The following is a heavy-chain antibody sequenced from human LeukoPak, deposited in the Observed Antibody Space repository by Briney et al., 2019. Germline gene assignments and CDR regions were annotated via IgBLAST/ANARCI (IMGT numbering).Heavy chain of an antibody. V-gene: IGHV1-18*01. CDR3: AREFHVPYYDILTGYYNYWFDP. CDR1: GYTFTSYG. J-gene: IGHJ5*02. D-gene: IGHD3-9*01. Sequence: ASVKVSCKASGYTFTSYGISWVRQAPGQGLEWMGWISAYNGNTNYAQKLQGRVTITTDTSTSTAYMELRSLRSDDTAVYYCAREFHVPYYDILTGYYNYWFDPWGQGTLVTVSS. CDR2: ISAYNGNT.